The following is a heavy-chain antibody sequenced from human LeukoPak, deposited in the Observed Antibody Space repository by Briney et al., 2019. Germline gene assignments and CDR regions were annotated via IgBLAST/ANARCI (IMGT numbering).Heavy chain of an antibody. Sequence: GASVKVSCKASGYTFTGYYMHWVRQAPGQGLEWMGWINPNSGGTNYAQKFQGRVTMTRDTSISTAYMELSRLRSDDTAVYYCAREIRGEYYYDSSGYSDAFDIWGQGTMVTVSS. CDR2: INPNSGGT. V-gene: IGHV1-2*02. D-gene: IGHD3-22*01. CDR3: AREIRGEYYYDSSGYSDAFDI. CDR1: GYTFTGYY. J-gene: IGHJ3*02.